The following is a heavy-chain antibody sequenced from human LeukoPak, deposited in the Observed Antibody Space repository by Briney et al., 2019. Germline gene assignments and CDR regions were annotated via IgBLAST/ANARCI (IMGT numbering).Heavy chain of an antibody. V-gene: IGHV4-39*01. D-gene: IGHD3-22*01. CDR3: ARGDYSDSTGYFAY. CDR1: GGSIGSSSQY. CDR2: VYFSGST. J-gene: IGHJ4*02. Sequence: PSETLSLTCTVSGGSIGSSSQYWGWIRQTPGKGLEWIGSVYFSGSTYYNPSLKSRVTISLDASKNQFSLNLGSATAADTAVYYCARGDYSDSTGYFAYWGQGTLVTVSS.